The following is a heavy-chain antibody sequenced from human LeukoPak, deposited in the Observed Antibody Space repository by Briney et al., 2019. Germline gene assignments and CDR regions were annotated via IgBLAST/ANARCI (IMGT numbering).Heavy chain of an antibody. CDR3: ARAPSEIGGYYPEYFRP. CDR1: GFTLSSYW. D-gene: IGHD3-22*01. V-gene: IGHV3-74*01. J-gene: IGHJ1*01. Sequence: PGGSLRLSCAASGFTLSSYWMHWVRHAPGKGLVWVSRIKSDGRTNYSDSVKGRFTISRDTAKNTVSLQMNSLRAEDTGVYYCARAPSEIGGYYPEYFRPWGQGTLVIVSS. CDR2: IKSDGRT.